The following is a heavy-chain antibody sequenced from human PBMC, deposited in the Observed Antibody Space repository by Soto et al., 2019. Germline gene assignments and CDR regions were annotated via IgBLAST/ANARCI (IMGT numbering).Heavy chain of an antibody. CDR3: ARELHGGSYGMDV. V-gene: IGHV3-13*01. CDR2: ITTAGDT. CDR1: GFTFSNSD. J-gene: IGHJ6*02. Sequence: ESGGGLVQPGGSLRLSCAASGFTFSNSDMHWVRQATGKGLEWVSGITTAGDTYYPGSVKGRITISREKAKNSLYLHMNSLSAGDTAVYYCARELHGGSYGMDVWGQGTTVTVSS.